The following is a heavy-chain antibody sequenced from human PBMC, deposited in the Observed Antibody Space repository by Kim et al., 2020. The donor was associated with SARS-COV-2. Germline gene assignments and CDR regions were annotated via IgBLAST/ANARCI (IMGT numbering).Heavy chain of an antibody. CDR2: ISEYNGNT. V-gene: IGHV1-18*01. J-gene: IGHJ5*02. Sequence: ASVKVSCKASGFTFTKYGINWVRQAPGHGLEWMGWISEYNGNTKYAQNVQGRVTVTTDTSTSTAYMELRSLRSDDTAVYYCARAVVPLVTPQYNWFDPWGQGTLVTVSS. CDR1: GFTFTKYG. D-gene: IGHD2-15*01. CDR3: ARAVVPLVTPQYNWFDP.